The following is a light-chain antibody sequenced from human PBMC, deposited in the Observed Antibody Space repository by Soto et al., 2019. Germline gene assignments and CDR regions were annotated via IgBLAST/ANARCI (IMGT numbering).Light chain of an antibody. CDR3: QSYDSSLSVV. V-gene: IGLV1-40*01. CDR1: SSNIGAGYD. J-gene: IGLJ2*01. CDR2: VNI. Sequence: QSVLTQPPSVSGAPGQRVTISRTGSSSNIGAGYDVHWYQQLPGTAPKLLIYVNINRPSGVPDRFSGSKSGTSASLAITGLQAEDEADYYCQSYDSSLSVVFGGGTKLTVL.